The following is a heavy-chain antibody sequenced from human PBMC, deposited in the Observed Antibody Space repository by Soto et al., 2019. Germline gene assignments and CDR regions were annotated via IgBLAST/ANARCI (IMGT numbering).Heavy chain of an antibody. V-gene: IGHV4-59*12. CDR1: GGSISSYY. CDR3: ARAQYYDYIWGSYRSPLYFDY. CDR2: IYYSGST. D-gene: IGHD3-16*02. Sequence: SETLSLTCTVSGGSISSYYWSWIRQPPGKGLEWIGYIYYSGSTNYNPSLKSRVTISVDTSKNQFSLKLSSVTAADTAVYYCARAQYYDYIWGSYRSPLYFDYWGQGTLVTVSS. J-gene: IGHJ4*02.